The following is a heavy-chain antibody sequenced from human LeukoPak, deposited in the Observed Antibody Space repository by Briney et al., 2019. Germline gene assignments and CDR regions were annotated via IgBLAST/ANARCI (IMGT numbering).Heavy chain of an antibody. CDR3: ARDGGYNWNDDAFDI. V-gene: IGHV1-8*01. Sequence: VSVKVSCKASGYTFTSYDINWVRQATGQGLEWMGWMNPNSGNTGYAQKFQGRVTMTRNTSISTAYMELSSLRSEDTAVYYCARDGGYNWNDDAFDIWGQGTMVTVSS. D-gene: IGHD1-20*01. CDR1: GYTFTSYD. CDR2: MNPNSGNT. J-gene: IGHJ3*02.